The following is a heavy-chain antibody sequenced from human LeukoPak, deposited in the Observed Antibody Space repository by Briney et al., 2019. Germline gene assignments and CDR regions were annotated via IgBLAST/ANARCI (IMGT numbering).Heavy chain of an antibody. V-gene: IGHV3-74*01. CDR2: INSDGSST. D-gene: IGHD3-22*01. CDR1: GFTFSSYW. CDR3: ARAEYYYDSSGYVHFDY. J-gene: IGHJ4*02. Sequence: LTGGSLRLSCAASGFTFSSYWMHWVRHAPGKGLVWVSRINSDGSSTNYADSVKGRFTISRDNAKNTLYLQMNSLRAQDTAVYYCARAEYYYDSSGYVHFDYWGQGTLVTVSS.